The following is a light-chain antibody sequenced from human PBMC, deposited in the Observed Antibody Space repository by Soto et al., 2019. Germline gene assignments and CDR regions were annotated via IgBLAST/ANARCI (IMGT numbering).Light chain of an antibody. V-gene: IGKV1-13*02. CDR2: KAS. Sequence: AIQMTQSPSSLSASVGGRLTITCRASQGIRNDLGWYQQKPGKAPKFLIYKASSLESGVPSRFSGSGSGTEFTLTISSLKPEDFASDYCQQYDSYSTFGQGTKVDIK. J-gene: IGKJ1*01. CDR3: QQYDSYST. CDR1: QGIRND.